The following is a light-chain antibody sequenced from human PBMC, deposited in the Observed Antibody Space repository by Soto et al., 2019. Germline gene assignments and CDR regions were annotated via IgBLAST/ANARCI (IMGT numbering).Light chain of an antibody. CDR2: SAD. CDR3: QVWDSSSDHYYV. J-gene: IGLJ1*01. Sequence: QSVLIQPPSASGTPGQRVSISCSGSSSNIGSNTVNWYQQFPGTAPKLLIYSADQRPSGVPERFSGSKSGNTATLTISRVEAGDEADYYCQVWDSSSDHYYVFGTGTKLTVL. CDR1: SSNIGSNT. V-gene: IGLV1-44*01.